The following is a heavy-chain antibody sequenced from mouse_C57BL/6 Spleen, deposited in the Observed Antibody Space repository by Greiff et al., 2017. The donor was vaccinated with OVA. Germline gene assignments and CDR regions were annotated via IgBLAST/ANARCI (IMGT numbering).Heavy chain of an antibody. CDR3: ARGYSNYGYFDY. Sequence: QVQLQQSGPELVKPGASVKISCKASGYAFSSSWMNWVKQRPGKGLEWIGRIYPGDGDTNYNGKFKGKATLTADKSSSTAYMQLSSLTSEDSAVYFCARGYSNYGYFDYWGQGTTLTVSS. V-gene: IGHV1-82*01. J-gene: IGHJ2*01. D-gene: IGHD2-5*01. CDR1: GYAFSSSW. CDR2: IYPGDGDT.